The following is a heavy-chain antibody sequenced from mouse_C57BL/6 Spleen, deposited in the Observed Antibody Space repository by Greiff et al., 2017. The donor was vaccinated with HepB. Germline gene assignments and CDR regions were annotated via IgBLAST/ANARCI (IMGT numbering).Heavy chain of an antibody. CDR2: ISYDGSN. J-gene: IGHJ4*01. D-gene: IGHD2-10*01. V-gene: IGHV3-6*01. Sequence: VQLQQSGPGLVKPSQSLSLTCSVTGYSITSGYYWNWIRQFPGNKLEWMGYISYDGSNNYNPSLKNRISITRDTSKNQFFLKLNSVTTEDTATYYCAREGNLLWMDYWGQGTSVTVSS. CDR3: AREGNLLWMDY. CDR1: GYSITSGYY.